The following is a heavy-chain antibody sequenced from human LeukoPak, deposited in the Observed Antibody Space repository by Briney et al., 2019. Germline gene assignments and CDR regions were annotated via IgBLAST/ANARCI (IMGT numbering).Heavy chain of an antibody. J-gene: IGHJ4*02. CDR1: GGSISSGDYY. V-gene: IGHV4-30-4*01. Sequence: SETLSLTCIVSGGSISSGDYYWSWIRQPPGKGLEWIGYIYYSGSTYYNPSLKSRVTISVDTSKNQFSLKLSSVTAADTAVYYCARVRISYFDYWGQGTLVTVSS. CDR3: ARVRISYFDY. D-gene: IGHD2-15*01. CDR2: IYYSGST.